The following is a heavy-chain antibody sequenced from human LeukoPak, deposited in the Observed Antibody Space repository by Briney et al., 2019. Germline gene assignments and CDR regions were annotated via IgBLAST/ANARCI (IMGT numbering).Heavy chain of an antibody. Sequence: GGSLRLSCAVSGFTLSSYWLSWVRQAPGKGLEWVANIKQDGSEKHYVDSVKGRFTISRDNVKKSLYLQMNSLRAEDTAVYYCARAGCSYADYWGQGTLVTVSS. V-gene: IGHV3-7*01. CDR3: ARAGCSYADY. CDR1: GFTLSSYW. J-gene: IGHJ4*02. CDR2: IKQDGSEK. D-gene: IGHD5-18*01.